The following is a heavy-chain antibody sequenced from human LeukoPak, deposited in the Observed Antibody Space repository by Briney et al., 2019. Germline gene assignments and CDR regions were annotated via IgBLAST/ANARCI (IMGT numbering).Heavy chain of an antibody. V-gene: IGHV3-11*04. Sequence: GGSLRLSCAASGFTFSDYYMSWIRQAPGKGLECVSYISSSGNTSYHADSVKGRFTISRDNAKNSLYLQMSSLRAEDTAVYYCARDGGSSWYFDYWGQGTLVTVSS. D-gene: IGHD6-13*01. J-gene: IGHJ4*02. CDR3: ARDGGSSWYFDY. CDR2: ISSSGNTS. CDR1: GFTFSDYY.